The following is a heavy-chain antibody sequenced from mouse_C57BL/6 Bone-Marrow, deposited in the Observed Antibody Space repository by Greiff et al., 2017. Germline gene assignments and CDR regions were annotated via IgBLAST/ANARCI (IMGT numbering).Heavy chain of an antibody. Sequence: QVQLQQSGAELVRPGTSVKVSCKASGYAFTNYLIEWVKQRPGQGLEWIGVINPGSGGTNYNEKFKGKATLTADKSSSTAYMQLSSLTSEDSAVYFCARSNSSVAYWGQGTLVTVSA. V-gene: IGHV1-54*01. CDR3: ARSNSSVAY. CDR1: GYAFTNYL. CDR2: INPGSGGT. D-gene: IGHD1-3*01. J-gene: IGHJ3*01.